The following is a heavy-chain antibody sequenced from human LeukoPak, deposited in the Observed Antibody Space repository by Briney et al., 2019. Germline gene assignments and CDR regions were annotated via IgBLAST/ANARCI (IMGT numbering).Heavy chain of an antibody. CDR1: GGSISSYY. V-gene: IGHV4-4*07. Sequence: SETLSLTCTVSGGSISSYYWSWIRQPAGKGLEWIGRIYTSGSTNYNPSLKSRVTMSVDTSKNQFSLKLSSVTAADTAVYYCARMDYYDSSARTRHFDYWGQGTLVTVS. J-gene: IGHJ4*02. CDR2: IYTSGST. D-gene: IGHD3-22*01. CDR3: ARMDYYDSSARTRHFDY.